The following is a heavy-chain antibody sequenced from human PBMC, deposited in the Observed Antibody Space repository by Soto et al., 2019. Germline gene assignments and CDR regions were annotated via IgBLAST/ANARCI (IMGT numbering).Heavy chain of an antibody. D-gene: IGHD3-16*01. Sequence: EVQLVESGGGLVKPGGSLRLSCAASGFTFSNAWMSWVRQAPGKGLEWVGRIKSKTDGGTTDYAAPVTGRFTISRDDSKNTLYLQMNSLKTEDTAVYYCTTDGYYDYIWEQKPTDYWGQGTLVTVSS. CDR2: IKSKTDGGTT. J-gene: IGHJ4*02. V-gene: IGHV3-15*01. CDR3: TTDGYYDYIWEQKPTDY. CDR1: GFTFSNAW.